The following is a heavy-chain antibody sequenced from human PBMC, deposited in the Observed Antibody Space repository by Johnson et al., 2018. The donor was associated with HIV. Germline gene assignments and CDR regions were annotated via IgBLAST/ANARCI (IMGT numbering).Heavy chain of an antibody. J-gene: IGHJ3*02. CDR2: ISWNSGSI. Sequence: VQLVESGGGLVQPGRSLRLSCAASGFTFDDYAMHWVRQAPGKGLEWVSGISWNSGSIGYADSVKGRFTISRDNAKNSLYLQMNSLRAEDTAVYYCARDLPSTMIVVVIQPRDAFDIWGQGTMVTVSS. CDR1: GFTFDDYA. V-gene: IGHV3-9*01. D-gene: IGHD3-22*01. CDR3: ARDLPSTMIVVVIQPRDAFDI.